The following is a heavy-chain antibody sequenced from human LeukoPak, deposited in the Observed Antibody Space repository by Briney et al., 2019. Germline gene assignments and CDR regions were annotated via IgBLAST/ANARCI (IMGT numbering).Heavy chain of an antibody. J-gene: IGHJ6*02. CDR2: ISSSGSTI. D-gene: IGHD1-7*01. Sequence: GGSLRLSCAASGFTFSDYYMSWIRQAPGKGLEWVSYISSSGSTIYYADSVKSRFTISRDNAKNSLYLQMNSLRAEDTAVYYCARDRTRPELNYYYGMDVWGQGTTVTVSS. CDR3: ARDRTRPELNYYYGMDV. V-gene: IGHV3-11*01. CDR1: GFTFSDYY.